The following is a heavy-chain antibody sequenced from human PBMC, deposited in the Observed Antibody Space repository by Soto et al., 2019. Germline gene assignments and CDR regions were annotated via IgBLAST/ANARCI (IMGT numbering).Heavy chain of an antibody. D-gene: IGHD3-3*01. CDR1: GYTFTSYG. CDR2: ISAYNGNT. V-gene: IGHV1-18*01. CDR3: VVCLIRFSNWVPYFVS. J-gene: IGHJ4*02. Sequence: ASVKVSCKASGYTFTSYGISWVRQAPGQGLEWMGWISAYNGNTNYAQKLQGRVTMTTDTSTSTAYMELRSLRSDDTAVYYCVVCLIRFSNWVPYFVSLGEGPLVTVS.